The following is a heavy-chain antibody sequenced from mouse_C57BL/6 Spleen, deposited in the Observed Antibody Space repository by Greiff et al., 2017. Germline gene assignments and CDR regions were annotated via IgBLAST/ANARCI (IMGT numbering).Heavy chain of an antibody. D-gene: IGHD1-1*01. CDR3: AIKIGITTVVAPFYFDY. CDR2: IYPGDGDT. CDR1: GYAFSSSW. V-gene: IGHV1-82*01. J-gene: IGHJ2*01. Sequence: VQLQQSGPELVKPGASVKISCKASGYAFSSSWMNWVKQRPGKGLEWIGRIYPGDGDTNYNGKFKGKATLTADKSSSTAYMQLSSLTSEDSAVYFCAIKIGITTVVAPFYFDYWGQGTTLTVSS.